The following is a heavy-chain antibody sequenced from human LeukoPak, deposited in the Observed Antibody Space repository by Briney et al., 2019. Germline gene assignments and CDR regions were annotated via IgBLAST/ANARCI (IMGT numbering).Heavy chain of an antibody. CDR1: GFTISNYA. CDR2: ISGSGGST. Sequence: PGGSLRLSCAASGFTISNYAMSWVRQAPGKGREWVSAISGSGGSTYYADSVKGRFTISRDNAKNSLYLQMNSLRAEDTAVYYCARDPSIFGLALGAFDIWGQGTMVTVSS. V-gene: IGHV3-23*01. J-gene: IGHJ3*02. D-gene: IGHD3-3*02. CDR3: ARDPSIFGLALGAFDI.